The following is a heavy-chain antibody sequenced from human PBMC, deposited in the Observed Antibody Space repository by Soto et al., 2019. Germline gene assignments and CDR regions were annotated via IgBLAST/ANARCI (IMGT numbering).Heavy chain of an antibody. V-gene: IGHV1-69*02. J-gene: IGHJ5*02. CDR3: ARAVVLRYFDWLKGFDP. D-gene: IGHD3-9*01. CDR2: IIPILGIA. Sequence: ASVKVSCKASGGTFSSYTISWVRQAPEQGLEWMGRIIPILGIANYAQKFQGRVTITADKSTSTAYMELSSLRSEDTAVYYCARAVVLRYFDWLKGFDPWGQGTLVTVSS. CDR1: GGTFSSYT.